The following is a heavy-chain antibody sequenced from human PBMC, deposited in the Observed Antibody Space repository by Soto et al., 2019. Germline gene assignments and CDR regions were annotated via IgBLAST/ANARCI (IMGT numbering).Heavy chain of an antibody. CDR2: IYYSGST. CDR1: GGPISSYY. J-gene: IGHJ4*02. CDR3: ARDQRSRYGDYLIDY. V-gene: IGHV4-59*01. Sequence: SETLSLTCTVSGGPISSYYWSWIRQPPGKGLEWIGYIYYSGSTNYNPSLKSRVTISVDTSKNQFSLKLSSVTAADTAVYYCARDQRSRYGDYLIDYWGQGALVTVSS. D-gene: IGHD4-17*01.